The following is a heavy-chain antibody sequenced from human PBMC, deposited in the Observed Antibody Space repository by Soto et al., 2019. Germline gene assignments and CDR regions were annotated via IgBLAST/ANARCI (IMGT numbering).Heavy chain of an antibody. D-gene: IGHD2-2*02. V-gene: IGHV4-34*01. Sequence: SETLSLTCAVYGGSFSGYYWSWIRQPPGKGLEWIGEINHSGSTNYNPSLKSRVTISVDTSKNQFSLKLSSVTAADTAVCYCARGHIVVVPAAIRNWFDPWGQGTLVTVSS. CDR1: GGSFSGYY. CDR2: INHSGST. J-gene: IGHJ5*02. CDR3: ARGHIVVVPAAIRNWFDP.